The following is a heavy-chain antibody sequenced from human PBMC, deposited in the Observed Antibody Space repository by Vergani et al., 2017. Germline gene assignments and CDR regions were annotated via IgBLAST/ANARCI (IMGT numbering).Heavy chain of an antibody. CDR2: IYPGNSDT. Sequence: EVQLVPSGAEVKKPGESLKISCKGSGYSFTSYWIGWVRQMPGKGLGWMGIIYPGNSDTRYSPSFQGQVTISADKSISTAYLQWSSLKAAATAMYYCARHGGVRLDVEAFDIWGQGTMVTVSS. D-gene: IGHD1-1*01. CDR1: GYSFTSYW. V-gene: IGHV5-51*01. CDR3: ARHGGVRLDVEAFDI. J-gene: IGHJ3*02.